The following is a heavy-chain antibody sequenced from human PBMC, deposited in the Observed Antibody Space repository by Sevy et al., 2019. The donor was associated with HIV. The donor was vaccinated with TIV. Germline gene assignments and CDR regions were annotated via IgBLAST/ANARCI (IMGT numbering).Heavy chain of an antibody. D-gene: IGHD3-10*01. J-gene: IGHJ3*02. CDR1: GFTFSTYT. V-gene: IGHV3-21*01. Sequence: GGSLRLSCAASGFTFSTYTMNWVRQAPGKGLEWVSSISSLSNYIYYADSLKGRFTISRDNAKNSLYLQMISLRAEDTAVYYCARPYGSGSWEAFDIWGQGTMVTVSS. CDR3: ARPYGSGSWEAFDI. CDR2: ISSLSNYI.